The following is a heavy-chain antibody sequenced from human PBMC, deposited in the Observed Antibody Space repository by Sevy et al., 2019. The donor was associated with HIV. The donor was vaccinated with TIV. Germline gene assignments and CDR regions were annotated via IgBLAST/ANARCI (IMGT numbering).Heavy chain of an antibody. D-gene: IGHD3-10*01. CDR2: IYYSGST. Sequence: SETLSLTCTVSGGSLSSGTYYWGWIRQPPGKGLGWIGSIYYSGSTSYNPSLESRVTISVDTSKNQFSLKVTSMTAADTAVFYCARLGRRGYYFDYWGQGTLVTVSS. CDR3: ARLGRRGYYFDY. V-gene: IGHV4-39*01. CDR1: GGSLSSGTYY. J-gene: IGHJ4*02.